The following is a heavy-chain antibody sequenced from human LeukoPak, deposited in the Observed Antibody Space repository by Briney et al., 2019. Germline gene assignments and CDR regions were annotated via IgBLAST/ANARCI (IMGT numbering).Heavy chain of an antibody. Sequence: KTSETLSLTCTVSGGSISSYYWSWIRQPPGKGLEWIGEINHSGSTNYNPSLKSRVTISVDTSKNQFSLKLSSVTAADTAVYYCALDGGHTRFDPWGQGTLVTVSS. CDR2: INHSGST. V-gene: IGHV4-34*01. J-gene: IGHJ5*02. CDR3: ALDGGHTRFDP. D-gene: IGHD2-15*01. CDR1: GGSISSYY.